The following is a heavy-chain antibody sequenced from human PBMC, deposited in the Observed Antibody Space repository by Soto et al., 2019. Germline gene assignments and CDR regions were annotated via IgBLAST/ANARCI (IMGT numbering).Heavy chain of an antibody. V-gene: IGHV1-69*13. CDR3: AKQPSITIFGVVLYGMDV. J-gene: IGHJ6*02. Sequence: SVKVSCKASGGTFSSYAISWVRQAPGQGLEWMGGIIPIFGTANYAQKFQGRVTITADESTSTAYMELSSLRSEDTAVYYCAKQPSITIFGVVLYGMDVWGQGTTVTVSS. CDR2: IIPIFGTA. D-gene: IGHD3-3*01. CDR1: GGTFSSYA.